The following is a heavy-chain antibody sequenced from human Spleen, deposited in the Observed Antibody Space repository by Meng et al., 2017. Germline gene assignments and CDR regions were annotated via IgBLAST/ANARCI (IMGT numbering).Heavy chain of an antibody. Sequence: GESLKISCAASGFTFSSYSMNWVRQAPGKGLEWVSYISSSGSTIYYADSVKGRFTISRDNAKNSLYRQMNSLRIEDTAVYYCARVVTAMDVWGQGTTVTVSS. J-gene: IGHJ6*02. CDR3: ARVVTAMDV. CDR2: ISSSGSTI. V-gene: IGHV3-48*04. CDR1: GFTFSSYS. D-gene: IGHD6-6*01.